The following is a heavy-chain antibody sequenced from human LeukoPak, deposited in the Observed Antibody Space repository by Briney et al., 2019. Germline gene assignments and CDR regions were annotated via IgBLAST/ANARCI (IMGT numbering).Heavy chain of an antibody. CDR2: IIPIFGTA. V-gene: IGHV1-69*13. CDR3: ASSYYYDSSGYYIYFDY. J-gene: IGHJ4*02. CDR1: GGTFSSYA. D-gene: IGHD3-22*01. Sequence: ASVKVSCKASGGTFSSYAISWVRQAPGQGLEWTGGIIPIFGTANYAQKFQGRVTITADESTSTAYVELSSLRSEDTAVYYCASSYYYDSSGYYIYFDYWGQGTLVTVSS.